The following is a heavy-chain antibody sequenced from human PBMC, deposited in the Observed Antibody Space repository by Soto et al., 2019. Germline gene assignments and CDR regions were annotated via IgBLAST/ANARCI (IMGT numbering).Heavy chain of an antibody. CDR3: AKDGGRSPPYYYYGMDV. V-gene: IGHV3-23*01. D-gene: IGHD2-15*01. Sequence: GGSLRLSCAASGFTFSGYAMSWVRQAPGKGLEWVSAISGSGGSTYYADSVKGRFTISRDNSKNTLYLQMNSLRAEDTAVYYCAKDGGRSPPYYYYGMDVWGQGTTVTV. J-gene: IGHJ6*02. CDR1: GFTFSGYA. CDR2: ISGSGGST.